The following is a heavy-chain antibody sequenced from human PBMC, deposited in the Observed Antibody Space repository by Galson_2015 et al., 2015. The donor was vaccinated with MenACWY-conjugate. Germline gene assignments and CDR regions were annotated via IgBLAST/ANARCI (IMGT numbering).Heavy chain of an antibody. CDR2: ISSSGSTT. V-gene: IGHV3-48*03. J-gene: IGHJ3*01. CDR3: ARDLSSVWYSAFDF. D-gene: IGHD6-13*01. CDR1: GFTFSNHG. Sequence: SLRLSCAASGFTFSNHGMNWVRQAPGKGLEWLSYISSSGSTTYYADSLKGRFTISRDSAKNSLYLQVNSLRPEDTAVFYCARDLSSVWYSAFDFWGRGTLVTVSS.